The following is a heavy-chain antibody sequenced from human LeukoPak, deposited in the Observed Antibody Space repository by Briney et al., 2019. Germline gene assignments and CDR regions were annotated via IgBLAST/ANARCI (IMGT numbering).Heavy chain of an antibody. CDR3: ARVSYSGTYQGAPAFDI. CDR1: GGTFNNYA. J-gene: IGHJ3*02. CDR2: IIPIFGTV. Sequence: SVKVSCKASGGTFNNYAITWVRQAPGQGLEWMGRIIPIFGTVNYAQKFQGRVTISTDESTSTAYMELTSLRSEDAAVYYCARVSYSGTYQGAPAFDIWGQGTVVTVSS. V-gene: IGHV1-69*05. D-gene: IGHD1-26*01.